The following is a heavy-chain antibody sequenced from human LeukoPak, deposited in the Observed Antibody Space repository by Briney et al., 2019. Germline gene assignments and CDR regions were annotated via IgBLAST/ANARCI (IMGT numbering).Heavy chain of an antibody. V-gene: IGHV4-39*07. CDR2: IYYSGST. D-gene: IGHD6-13*01. J-gene: IGHJ3*02. Sequence: SETLSLTCTVSGGSISSSSYYWGWIRQPPGKGLEWIVSIYYSGSTYYNPSFKSRVTISVDTSKNQFSLKLSSVTAADTAVYYALGAPSWYSSSSDAFDIWGQGTMVTVSS. CDR3: LGAPSWYSSSSDAFDI. CDR1: GGSISSSSYY.